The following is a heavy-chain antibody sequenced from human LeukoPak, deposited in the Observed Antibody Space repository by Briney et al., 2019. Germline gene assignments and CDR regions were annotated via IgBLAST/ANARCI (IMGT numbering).Heavy chain of an antibody. D-gene: IGHD4-23*01. CDR1: GGSFNGYH. V-gene: IGHV4-34*01. CDR2: INHAGST. J-gene: IGHJ3*02. CDR3: ARGAGRWAI. Sequence: SETLSLTCAEYGGSFNGYHWSWIRQPPGKGLEWIGEINHAGSTNYNPSLKSRVSISLDTSKNQLSLKLGSVTAADTAVYYCARGAGRWAIWGQGTMVTVSS.